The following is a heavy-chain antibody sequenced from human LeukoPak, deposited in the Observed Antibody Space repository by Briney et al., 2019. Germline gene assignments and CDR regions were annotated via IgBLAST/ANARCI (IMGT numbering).Heavy chain of an antibody. CDR1: GGSISSNY. V-gene: IGHV4-59*13. D-gene: IGHD3-10*01. CDR3: AREVSGYYFDY. CDR2: IYSSGST. J-gene: IGHJ4*02. Sequence: SETLSLTCTVSGGSISSNYWSWIRQPQGKGVEWIGYIYSSGSTNYNPSLKSRVTISVDTSKNQFSLKLSSVTAADTAVYYCAREVSGYYFDYWGQGTLVTVSS.